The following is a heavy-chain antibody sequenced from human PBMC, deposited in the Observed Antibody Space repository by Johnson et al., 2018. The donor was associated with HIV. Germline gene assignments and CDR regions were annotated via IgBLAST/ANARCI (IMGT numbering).Heavy chain of an antibody. V-gene: IGHV3-9*01. J-gene: IGHJ3*02. CDR3: ATLNGHAFDI. CDR1: GFTFDDYA. Sequence: VQLVESGGGLVKPGGSLRLSCAASGFTFDDYAMHWVRQAPGKGLEWVSGISWNSGSIGYADSVKGRFIISRDNANNSLYLQMNSLRAEDTAVYYCATLNGHAFDIWGQGTMVTVSS. CDR2: ISWNSGSI.